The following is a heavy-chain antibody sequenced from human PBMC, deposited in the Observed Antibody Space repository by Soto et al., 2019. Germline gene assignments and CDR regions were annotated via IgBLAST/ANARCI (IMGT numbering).Heavy chain of an antibody. D-gene: IGHD3-22*01. J-gene: IGHJ6*02. CDR3: ARVYYYDSSGYGMDV. Sequence: ESGGGVVQPGRSLRLSCAASGFTFSSYAMHWVRQAPGKGLEWVAVISYDGSNKYYADSVKGRFTISRDNSKNTLYLQMNSLRAEDTAVYYCARVYYYDSSGYGMDVWGQGTTVTVSS. V-gene: IGHV3-30-3*01. CDR1: GFTFSSYA. CDR2: ISYDGSNK.